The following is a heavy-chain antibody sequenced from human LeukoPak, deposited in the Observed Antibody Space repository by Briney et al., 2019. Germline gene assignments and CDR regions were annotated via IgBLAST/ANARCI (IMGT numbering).Heavy chain of an antibody. V-gene: IGHV4-38-2*02. D-gene: IGHD6-19*01. J-gene: IGHJ4*02. CDR3: ASGSEGYSSGWYGGLLLYY. CDR1: GYSISSGYY. Sequence: SETLSLTCTVSGYSISSGYYWGWIRQPPGKGLEWIGSIYHSGSTYYNPSLKSRVTISVDTSKNQFSLKLSSVTAADTAVYYCASGSEGYSSGWYGGLLLYYWGQGTLVTVSS. CDR2: IYHSGST.